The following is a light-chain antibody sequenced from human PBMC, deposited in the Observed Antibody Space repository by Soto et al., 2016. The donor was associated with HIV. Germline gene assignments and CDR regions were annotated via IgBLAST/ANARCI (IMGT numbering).Light chain of an antibody. V-gene: IGLV3-19*01. CDR2: GDN. Sequence: SSELTQDPVVSVALGQTVRITCQGDSLRSYYASWYQQKPGQAPVLVMYGDNKRPSGIPARFSGSSSGNPASLTITGARAEDEADYYCHSRNXTEDHNYVFGAGTKVTV. CDR1: SLRSYY. CDR3: HSRNXTEDHNYV. J-gene: IGLJ1*01.